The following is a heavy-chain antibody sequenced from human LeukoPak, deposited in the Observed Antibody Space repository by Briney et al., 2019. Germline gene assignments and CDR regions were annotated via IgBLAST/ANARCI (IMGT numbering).Heavy chain of an antibody. D-gene: IGHD3-10*01. Sequence: SETLSLTCGVSGGSFSISYWSWIRQPPGKGLEWIGQIYHSGGAYYNPSLRSRVTISIDTSKNQLSLRLSSVTAADTAVYYCARHGSYCFDSWGQGTLVTVSS. CDR2: IYHSGGA. CDR1: GGSFSISY. V-gene: IGHV4-34*01. CDR3: ARHGSYCFDS. J-gene: IGHJ4*02.